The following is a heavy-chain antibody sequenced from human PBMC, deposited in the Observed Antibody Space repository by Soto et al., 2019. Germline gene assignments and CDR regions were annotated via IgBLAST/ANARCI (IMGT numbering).Heavy chain of an antibody. V-gene: IGHV1-46*03. J-gene: IGHJ6*02. CDR3: ARDLTIAAATCGMDV. CDR2: INPSGGST. CDR1: GYTFTSYY. Sequence: QVQLVQSGAEVKKPGASVKVSCKASGYTFTSYYMHWVRQAPGQGLEWMGIINPSGGSTSYAQKFQGRVTMTRDTSTGTVYMELSSLRSEDTAVYYCARDLTIAAATCGMDVWGQGTTVTVSS. D-gene: IGHD6-13*01.